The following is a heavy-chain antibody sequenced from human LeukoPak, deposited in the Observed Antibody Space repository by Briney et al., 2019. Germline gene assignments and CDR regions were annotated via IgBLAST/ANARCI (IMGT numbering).Heavy chain of an antibody. V-gene: IGHV3-23*01. D-gene: IGHD3-10*01. CDR3: ARARITMVRGVSYNYNWFDP. Sequence: PGGSLRLSCAASGFTFSSYAMSWVRQAPGKGLEWVSAISGSGGSTYYADSVKGRFTISRDNSKNTLYLQMNSLRAEDTAVYYCARARITMVRGVSYNYNWFDPWGQGTLVTVSS. CDR1: GFTFSSYA. J-gene: IGHJ5*02. CDR2: ISGSGGST.